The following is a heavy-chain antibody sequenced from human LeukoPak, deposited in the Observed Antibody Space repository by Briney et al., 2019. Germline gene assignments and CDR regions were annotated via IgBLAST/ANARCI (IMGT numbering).Heavy chain of an antibody. V-gene: IGHV3-48*01. CDR3: AREGGYGDYASGY. D-gene: IGHD4-17*01. CDR2: ISSSSSTI. CDR1: GFTFSSYS. Sequence: GGSLGLSCAASGFTFSSYSMNWVRQAPGKGLEWVSYISSSSSTIYYADSVKGRFTISRDNAKNSLYLQMNSLRAEDTAVYYCAREGGYGDYASGYWGQGTLVTVSS. J-gene: IGHJ4*02.